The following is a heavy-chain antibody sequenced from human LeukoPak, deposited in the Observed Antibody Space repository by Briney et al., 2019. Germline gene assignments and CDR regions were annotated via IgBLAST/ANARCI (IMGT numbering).Heavy chain of an antibody. V-gene: IGHV3-23*01. CDR3: AKTSIVGALVY. CDR1: GFAFSNYA. D-gene: IGHD1-26*01. Sequence: GGSLRLSCDSSGFAFSNYAMTWVRQAPGKGLEWVASISYTGGSRRYADSVKGRFTVSRDNSKNTLYLQMNSLRAEDTAVYYCAKTSIVGALVYWGQGTLVTVSS. J-gene: IGHJ4*02. CDR2: ISYTGGSR.